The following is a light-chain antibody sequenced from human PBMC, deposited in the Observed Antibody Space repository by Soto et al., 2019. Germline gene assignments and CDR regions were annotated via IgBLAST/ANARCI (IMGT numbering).Light chain of an antibody. Sequence: DIVMTQSPLSLPVTPGEPSSISCRASQSVSSNYLAWYQEKPGQAPRLLIYGAFSRATDIPDRFSGSGSGTDFTLTINRLEPEDSAVYYCQQYGSLITFGQGTRLEIK. CDR3: QQYGSLIT. CDR1: QSVSSNY. V-gene: IGKV3-20*01. CDR2: GAF. J-gene: IGKJ5*01.